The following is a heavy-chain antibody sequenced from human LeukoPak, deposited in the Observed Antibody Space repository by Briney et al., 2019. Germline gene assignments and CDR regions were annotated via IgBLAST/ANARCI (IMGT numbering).Heavy chain of an antibody. CDR3: VRDRALNF. CDR2: IYNSGST. CDR1: GGSISIYY. Sequence: SETLSLTCTVPGGSISIYYRSWIRQPPGKGPEWIGYIYNSGSTNNNPTLKSRGATSLDTPNNQLSLNLGSVTAAETAVYYCVRDRALNFWGGGSLVSVSS. J-gene: IGHJ4*02. V-gene: IGHV4-59*01.